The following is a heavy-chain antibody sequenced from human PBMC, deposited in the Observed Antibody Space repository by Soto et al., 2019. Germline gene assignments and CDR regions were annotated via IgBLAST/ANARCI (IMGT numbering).Heavy chain of an antibody. CDR2: INPRCGST. J-gene: IGHJ6*02. D-gene: IGHD3-10*01. CDR1: GYTFTSYY. Sequence: ASVKVSRKSSGYTFTSYYMHWLRQAPGQALEWMGIINPRCGSTSYAQKFQGRVTITRDKSTSTVYMEMSSLRSEGTAVFFFAGVGPVEGSYYGMDVWGQGDTVTVSS. V-gene: IGHV1-46*01. CDR3: AGVGPVEGSYYGMDV.